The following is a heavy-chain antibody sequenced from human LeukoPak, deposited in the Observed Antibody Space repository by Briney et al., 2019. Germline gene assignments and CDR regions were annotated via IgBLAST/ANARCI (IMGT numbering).Heavy chain of an antibody. Sequence: PGGSLRLSCAAFGFTFSSYVMHWVRQAPGKGLEWVAVISYDGSNKYYADSVKGRFTISRDNSKNTLYLQMNSLRAEDTAVYYCARDRHYYDSSGYPDYWGQGTLVTVSS. V-gene: IGHV3-30-3*01. J-gene: IGHJ4*02. CDR2: ISYDGSNK. CDR1: GFTFSSYV. CDR3: ARDRHYYDSSGYPDY. D-gene: IGHD3-22*01.